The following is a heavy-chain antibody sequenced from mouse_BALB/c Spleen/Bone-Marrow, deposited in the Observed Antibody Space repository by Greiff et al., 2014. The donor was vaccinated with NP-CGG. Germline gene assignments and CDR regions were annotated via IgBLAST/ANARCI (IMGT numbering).Heavy chain of an antibody. D-gene: IGHD2-14*01. J-gene: IGHJ1*01. V-gene: IGHV1S130*01. CDR2: IHPNSGNT. Sequence: VQLQQSGSVLVRPGTSVNLSRKASGFTFTSSWMHWAKQRPGQGLEWIGDIHPNSGNTYYNEKFKGKATLTVDSSSSTAYVDLSSLTSEDSAVYFCARSYRFWYFDVWGAGTTVTVSS. CDR1: GFTFTSSW. CDR3: ARSYRFWYFDV.